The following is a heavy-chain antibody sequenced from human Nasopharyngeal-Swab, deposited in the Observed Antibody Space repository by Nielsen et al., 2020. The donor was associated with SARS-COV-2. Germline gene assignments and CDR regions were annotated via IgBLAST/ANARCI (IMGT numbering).Heavy chain of an antibody. CDR1: GVSITSQY. CDR3: AKEGATGWFDP. J-gene: IGHJ5*01. V-gene: IGHV4-59*11. Sequence: SETLSLTCAVSGVSITSQYWSWIRQPPGKGLEWIGYICHNSGTSYNPSLKSRVTMFMDTSKNQFSLRLRSVTAADTAVYYCAKEGATGWFDPWGQGTTVTVSS. CDR2: ICHNSGT.